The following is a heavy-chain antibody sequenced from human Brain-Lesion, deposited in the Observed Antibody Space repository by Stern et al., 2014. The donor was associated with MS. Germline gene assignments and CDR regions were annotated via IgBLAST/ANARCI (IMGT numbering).Heavy chain of an antibody. V-gene: IGHV1-2*02. D-gene: IGHD3-3*01. J-gene: IGHJ6*02. CDR2: SNPNTGGR. CDR1: GYIFTGYY. Sequence: VQLGQSGAEVKKPGSSVKVYCKTSGYIFTGYYIHWVRQAPGQGIEWMEWSNPNTGGRKYAQNVQCRVTMSMDTSISRAYVELSRLTSDDTAVYYCARDQRGITIFGVVTDYYYLGMDVWGQGTTVTVSS. CDR3: ARDQRGITIFGVVTDYYYLGMDV.